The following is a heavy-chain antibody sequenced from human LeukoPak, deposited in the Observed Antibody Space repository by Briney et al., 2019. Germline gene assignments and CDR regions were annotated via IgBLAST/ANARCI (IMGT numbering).Heavy chain of an antibody. D-gene: IGHD6-6*01. CDR2: IYYSGST. J-gene: IGHJ4*02. CDR1: GGSISSSSYY. V-gene: IGHV4-39*01. CDR3: ARGARRWALEY. Sequence: PSETLSLTCTVSGGSISSSSYYWGWIRQPPGKGLEWIGSIYYSGSTYYNPSLKSRVTISVDTSKNQFSLKLSSVTAADTAVYYCARGARRWALEYWGQGTLVTVSS.